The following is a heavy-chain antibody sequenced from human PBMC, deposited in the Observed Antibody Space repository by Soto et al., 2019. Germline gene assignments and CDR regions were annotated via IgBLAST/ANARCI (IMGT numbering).Heavy chain of an antibody. J-gene: IGHJ4*02. V-gene: IGHV3-30-3*01. CDR2: ISYDGSNK. D-gene: IGHD3-10*01. Sequence: QVQLVESGGGVVQPGRSLRLSCAASGFTFSSYAMHWVRQAPGKGLEWVAVISYDGSNKYYADSVKGRFTISRDNSKNTLYLQMNSLGAEDTAVYYGAGEGDSMVRALDYWGQGTLVTVSS. CDR3: AGEGDSMVRALDY. CDR1: GFTFSSYA.